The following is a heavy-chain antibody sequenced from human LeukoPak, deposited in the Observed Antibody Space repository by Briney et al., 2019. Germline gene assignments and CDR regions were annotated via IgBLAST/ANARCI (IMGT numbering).Heavy chain of an antibody. CDR1: GFTFSTYD. J-gene: IGHJ3*02. D-gene: IGHD3-10*01. CDR2: ISYDGSDK. CDR3: AKGFGEAAFDI. Sequence: PGGSLRLSCAASGFTFSTYDMHWVRQAPGKGLEWVAIISYDGSDKYYADSVKGRFTISRDNSKNTLYLQMNSLRAEDTAVYYCAKGFGEAAFDIWGQGTMVTVSS. V-gene: IGHV3-30*18.